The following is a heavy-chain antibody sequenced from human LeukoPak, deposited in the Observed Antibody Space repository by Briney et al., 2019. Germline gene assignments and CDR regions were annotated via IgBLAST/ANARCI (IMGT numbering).Heavy chain of an antibody. D-gene: IGHD4-17*01. CDR3: ARDDVTTGGAIVY. V-gene: IGHV1-2*02. J-gene: IGHJ4*02. Sequence: ASVKVSCKASGYTFTGYYMHWVRQAPGQGLEWMGWINPNSGGTNYAQKFQGRVTMTRDTSISTAYMELSRLGSDDTAVYYCARDDVTTGGAIVYWGQGTLVTVSS. CDR2: INPNSGGT. CDR1: GYTFTGYY.